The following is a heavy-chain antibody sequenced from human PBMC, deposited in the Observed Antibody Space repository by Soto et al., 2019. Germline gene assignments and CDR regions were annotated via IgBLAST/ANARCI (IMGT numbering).Heavy chain of an antibody. V-gene: IGHV3-48*02. D-gene: IGHD3-9*01. J-gene: IGHJ6*02. CDR1: GFTFSSYG. Sequence: GGSLRLSCAASGFTFSSYGMNWVRQAPGKGLEWVSYISSSSSTIYYADSVKGRFTISRDNAKNPLYLQMNSLRDEDTAVYYCARDPDGRYFDWLLEGYYYYGMDVWGQGTTVTVSS. CDR3: ARDPDGRYFDWLLEGYYYYGMDV. CDR2: ISSSSSTI.